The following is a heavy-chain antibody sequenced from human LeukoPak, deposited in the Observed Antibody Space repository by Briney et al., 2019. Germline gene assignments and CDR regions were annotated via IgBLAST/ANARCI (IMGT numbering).Heavy chain of an antibody. D-gene: IGHD2-15*01. CDR1: GINLSNYW. CDR2: IKLDGTTK. V-gene: IGHV3-7*01. J-gene: IGHJ4*02. Sequence: GGSLRLSCTASGINLSNYWMSWVRQAPGKGPEWVANIKLDGTTKDYVDSVKGRFTIFRDNAKNSLYLQMNNLRGDDTAVYYCATVAGDCSGGRCYLLRFDYWGQGTLVTVSS. CDR3: ATVAGDCSGGRCYLLRFDY.